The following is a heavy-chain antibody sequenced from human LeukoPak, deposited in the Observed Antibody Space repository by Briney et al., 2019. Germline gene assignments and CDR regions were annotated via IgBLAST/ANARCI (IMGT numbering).Heavy chain of an antibody. V-gene: IGHV3-53*01. D-gene: IGHD4-17*01. CDR2: IYSGGST. CDR1: GFPVSSNY. Sequence: GSLRLSCAASGFPVSSNYMSWVRQAPGKGLEGVSVIYSGGSTYYADSVKGRFTISRDNSKNTLYLQMNSLRAEDTAVYYCARTIYGDCPDYWGQGTLVTVSS. CDR3: ARTIYGDCPDY. J-gene: IGHJ4*02.